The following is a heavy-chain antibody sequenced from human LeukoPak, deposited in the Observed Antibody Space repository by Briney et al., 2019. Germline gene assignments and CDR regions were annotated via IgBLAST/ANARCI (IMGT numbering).Heavy chain of an antibody. CDR3: ATLYSGSYSWGHYFDY. CDR1: GGSISSYY. J-gene: IGHJ4*02. Sequence: SETLSFTCAVSGGSISSYYWNWIRQPAGKGLEWIGRIYTSGSTNYSPSLKSRVTMSVDTSKNQFSLKLSSVTAADTAVYYCATLYSGSYSWGHYFDYWGQGTLVTVSS. D-gene: IGHD1-26*01. V-gene: IGHV4-4*07. CDR2: IYTSGST.